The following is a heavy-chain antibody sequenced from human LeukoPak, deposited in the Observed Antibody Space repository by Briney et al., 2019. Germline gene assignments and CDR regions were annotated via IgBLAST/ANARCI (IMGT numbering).Heavy chain of an antibody. J-gene: IGHJ4*02. Sequence: GGSLRLSCAASGFNFTNCAMHWVRQAPGKGLEWVAVISDDGTAQFFADSVRGRFTISRDISTNRLYLQMNNMRAEDTAVYYCARDDTGNYLFDYWGQGTLVTVSS. CDR1: GFNFTNCA. V-gene: IGHV3-30*03. CDR2: ISDDGTAQ. CDR3: ARDDTGNYLFDY. D-gene: IGHD1-26*01.